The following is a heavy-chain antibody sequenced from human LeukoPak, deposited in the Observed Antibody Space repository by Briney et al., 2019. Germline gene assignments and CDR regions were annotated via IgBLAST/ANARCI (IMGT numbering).Heavy chain of an antibody. CDR1: GFTFSSYA. CDR2: ISSNGGST. Sequence: PGGSLRLSCSASGFTFSSYAMHWVRQAPGKGLEYASAISSNGGSTYYADSVKGRFTISRDNSKNTLYLQMSSLRAEDTAVYYCVKGRYSGYGNPNDAFDIWGQGTMVTVSS. CDR3: VKGRYSGYGNPNDAFDI. D-gene: IGHD5-12*01. J-gene: IGHJ3*02. V-gene: IGHV3-64D*06.